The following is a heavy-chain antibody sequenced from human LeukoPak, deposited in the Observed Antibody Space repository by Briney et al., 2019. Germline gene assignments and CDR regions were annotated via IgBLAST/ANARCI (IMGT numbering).Heavy chain of an antibody. J-gene: IGHJ3*02. CDR2: VYYSGST. V-gene: IGHV4-59*08. Sequence: PSETLSLTCTVSGGSISSYYWSWIRQPPGKGLEWIGYVYYSGSTKHNPSLKSRVTLSVDTSKNQFSLKLSSVTAADTAVYYCARLAYYYDSSNYGPRAFDIWGQGTMVTVSS. D-gene: IGHD3-22*01. CDR1: GGSISSYY. CDR3: ARLAYYYDSSNYGPRAFDI.